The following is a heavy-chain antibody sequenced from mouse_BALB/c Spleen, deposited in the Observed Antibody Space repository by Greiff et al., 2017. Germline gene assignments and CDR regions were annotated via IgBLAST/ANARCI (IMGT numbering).Heavy chain of an antibody. J-gene: IGHJ4*01. CDR3: ARNYGSIYAMDY. Sequence: QVQLKQSGPELVKPGASVKISCKASGYSFTSYYIHWVKQRPGQGLEWIGWIFPGSGNTKYNEKFKGKATLTADTSSSTAYMQLSSLTSEDSAVYFCARNYGSIYAMDYWGQGTSVTVSS. D-gene: IGHD1-1*01. CDR2: IFPGSGNT. V-gene: IGHV1-66*01. CDR1: GYSFTSYY.